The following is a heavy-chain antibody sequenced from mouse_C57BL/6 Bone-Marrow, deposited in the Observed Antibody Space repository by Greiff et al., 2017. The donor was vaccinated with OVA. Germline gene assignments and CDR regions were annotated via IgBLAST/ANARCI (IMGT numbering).Heavy chain of an antibody. J-gene: IGHJ2*01. CDR1: GYTFTDYY. Sequence: VQLQQSGPVLVKPGASVKMSCKASGYTFTDYYMNWVKQSHGKSLEWIGVINPYNGGTSYNQKFKGKATLTVDKSSSTAYMELNSLTSEDSAVYYCAPSPYYGSSYYFDYWGQGTTLTVSS. D-gene: IGHD1-1*01. CDR3: APSPYYGSSYYFDY. V-gene: IGHV1-19*01. CDR2: INPYNGGT.